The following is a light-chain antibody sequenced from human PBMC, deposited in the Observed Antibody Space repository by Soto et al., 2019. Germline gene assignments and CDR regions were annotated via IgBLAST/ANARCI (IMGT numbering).Light chain of an antibody. CDR2: QVT. V-gene: IGLV2-14*01. CDR1: SSDVGTRNF. CDR3: SSYTDSTNYV. Sequence: QSVLTQPASVSGSPGQSITISCTGTSSDVGTRNFVSWYQQHPGNAPKLMIYQVTNRPSGVARRSSGSKSGNTASLTISVLQAEDEADYYCSSYTDSTNYVFGTGTKVTVL. J-gene: IGLJ1*01.